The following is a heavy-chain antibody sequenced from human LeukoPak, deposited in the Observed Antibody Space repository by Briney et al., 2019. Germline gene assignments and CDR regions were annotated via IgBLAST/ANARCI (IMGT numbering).Heavy chain of an antibody. Sequence: SETLSLTCAVYGGSFSGYYWSWIRQPPGKGLEWIGEINHSGSTNYNPSLKSRVTISVDTSKNQFSLELSSVTAADTAVYYCARVWSLYECYFDYWGQGTLVTVSS. V-gene: IGHV4-34*01. CDR1: GGSFSGYY. D-gene: IGHD3-16*02. CDR3: ARVWSLYECYFDY. CDR2: INHSGST. J-gene: IGHJ4*02.